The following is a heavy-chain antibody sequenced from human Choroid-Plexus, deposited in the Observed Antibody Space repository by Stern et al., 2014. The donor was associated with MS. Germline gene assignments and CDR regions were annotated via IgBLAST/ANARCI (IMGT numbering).Heavy chain of an antibody. CDR1: GFTFGSCA. V-gene: IGHV3-30*18. D-gene: IGHD2/OR15-2a*01. CDR3: AKDRQYLTYFFDH. J-gene: IGHJ5*02. CDR2: VSYDGSNK. Sequence: VQLVESGGGVVQPGRPLRLSCVASGFTFGSCAMPWVCQAPGKGLEWGAGVSYDGSNKYYADSVKGRFTISRDNSQNTLYMQMSSLRPEDTAVYYCAKDRQYLTYFFDHWGQGSLVTVSS.